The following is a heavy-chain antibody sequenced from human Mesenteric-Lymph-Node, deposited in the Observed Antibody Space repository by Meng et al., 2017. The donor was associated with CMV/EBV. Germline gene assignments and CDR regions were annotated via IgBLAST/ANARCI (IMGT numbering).Heavy chain of an antibody. J-gene: IGHJ5*02. CDR1: GGSINTYY. CDR2: IDSTGST. CDR3: ARVPEYYDGSSGYYKKGWFDP. Sequence: SETLSLTCIVSGGSINTYYWGWIRQPPGKGLEWIGYIDSTGSTNYSHSLKNRVTMSMDTPKNQFSLKVNSVTAADTAMYYCARVPEYYDGSSGYYKKGWFDPWGQGTLVTVSS. D-gene: IGHD3-3*01. V-gene: IGHV4-59*01.